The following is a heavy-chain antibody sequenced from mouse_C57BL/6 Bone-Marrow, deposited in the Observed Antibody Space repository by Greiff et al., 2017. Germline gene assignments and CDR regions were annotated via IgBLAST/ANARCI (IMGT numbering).Heavy chain of an antibody. D-gene: IGHD2-3*01. CDR1: GFTFSSYA. CDR3: ARDRDGYYYAMDY. J-gene: IGHJ4*01. Sequence: EVKLVESGGGLVKPGGSLKLSCAASGFTFSSYAMSWVRQTPEKRLEWVATISDGGSYTYYPDNVKGRFTISRDNAKNNLYLQMSHLKSEDTAMYYCARDRDGYYYAMDYWGQGTSVTVSS. V-gene: IGHV5-4*01. CDR2: ISDGGSYT.